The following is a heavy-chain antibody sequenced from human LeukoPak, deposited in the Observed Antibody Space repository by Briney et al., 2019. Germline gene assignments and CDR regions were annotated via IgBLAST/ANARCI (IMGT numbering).Heavy chain of an antibody. Sequence: GGSLRLSCAASGFTFTNDFMTWVRQAPGKGLEWVANMRVDGSDIHYADSVKGRFTISSDNARNSLYLQMNTLRADDTAAYYCARGRGWTYDSWGRGTLVTVSS. CDR3: ARGRGWTYDS. CDR1: GFTFTNDF. D-gene: IGHD6-19*01. J-gene: IGHJ4*02. V-gene: IGHV3-7*04. CDR2: MRVDGSDI.